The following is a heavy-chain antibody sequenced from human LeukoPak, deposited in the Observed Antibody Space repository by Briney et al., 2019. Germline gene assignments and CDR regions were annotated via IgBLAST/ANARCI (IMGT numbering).Heavy chain of an antibody. CDR2: IYYSGST. CDR3: ARRRYYRYTGYFDC. D-gene: IGHD3-16*02. Sequence: SETLSLTCTVSGGSISSYYWSWIRQPPGKGLEWIGYIYYSGSTNYNPSLKSRVTISVDTSKNQFSLHLNSVTPEDTAVYYCARRRYYRYTGYFDCWGQGTLVTVSS. CDR1: GGSISSYY. V-gene: IGHV4-59*12. J-gene: IGHJ5*01.